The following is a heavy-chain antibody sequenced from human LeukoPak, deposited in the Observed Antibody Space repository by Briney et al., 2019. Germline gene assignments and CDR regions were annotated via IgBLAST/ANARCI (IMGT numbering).Heavy chain of an antibody. CDR3: ARVVYDYVWGSYRHEYYFDY. Sequence: PSETLSLTCTVSGGSISSSSYYWGWIRQPPGKGLEWIGSSYYSGSTYYNPSLKSRVTISVDTSKNQFSLKLSSVTAADTAVYYCARVVYDYVWGSYRHEYYFDYWGQGTLVTVSS. D-gene: IGHD3-16*02. J-gene: IGHJ4*02. CDR2: SYYSGST. CDR1: GGSISSSSYY. V-gene: IGHV4-39*07.